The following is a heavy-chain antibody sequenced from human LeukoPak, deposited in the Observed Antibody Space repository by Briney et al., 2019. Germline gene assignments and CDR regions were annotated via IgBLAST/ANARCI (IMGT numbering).Heavy chain of an antibody. CDR2: IYTSGCT. D-gene: IGHD6-13*01. V-gene: IGHV4-4*07. CDR1: GGSISSYY. CDR3: ARSEAAAGRVDFDY. J-gene: IGHJ4*02. Sequence: PSETLSLTCTVSGGSISSYYWSWIRQPAGKGLEWIGRIYTSGCTNYNPSLKSRVTISVDTSKNQFPLKLSSVTAADTAVYYCARSEAAAGRVDFDYWGQGTLVTVSS.